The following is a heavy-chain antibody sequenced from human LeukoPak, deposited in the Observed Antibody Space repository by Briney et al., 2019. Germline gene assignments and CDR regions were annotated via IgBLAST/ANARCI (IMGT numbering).Heavy chain of an antibody. Sequence: SVKVSRKASGGIFSSYAISWVRQAPGQGLEWMGGIIPIFGTANYAQKFQGRVTITTDESTSTAYMELSSLRSEDTAVYYCARLVEDAFDIWGQGTMVTVSS. CDR3: ARLVEDAFDI. CDR2: IIPIFGTA. V-gene: IGHV1-69*05. D-gene: IGHD2-15*01. CDR1: GGIFSSYA. J-gene: IGHJ3*02.